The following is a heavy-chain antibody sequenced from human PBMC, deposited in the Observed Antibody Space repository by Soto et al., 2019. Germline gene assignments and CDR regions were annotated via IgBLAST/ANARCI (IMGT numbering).Heavy chain of an antibody. Sequence: TLSLTCAVYGGSFSGYYWSWIRQPPGKALEWLALIDWDDDKYYSTSLKTRLTISKDTSKNQVVLTMTNMDPVDTATYYCARIRTIYGMDVWGQGTTVTVSS. CDR3: ARIRTIYGMDV. J-gene: IGHJ6*02. V-gene: IGHV2-70*01. CDR1: GGSFSGYY. CDR2: IDWDDDK.